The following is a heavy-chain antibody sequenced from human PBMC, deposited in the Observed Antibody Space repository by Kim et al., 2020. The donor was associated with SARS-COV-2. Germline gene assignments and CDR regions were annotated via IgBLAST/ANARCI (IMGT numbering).Heavy chain of an antibody. J-gene: IGHJ6*02. D-gene: IGHD6-13*01. V-gene: IGHV3-30*07. Sequence: SVKGRFTISRDNSKNTLYLQMNSLRAEDTAVYYCARAEQQIYYYYYGMDVWGQGTTVTVSS. CDR3: ARAEQQIYYYYYGMDV.